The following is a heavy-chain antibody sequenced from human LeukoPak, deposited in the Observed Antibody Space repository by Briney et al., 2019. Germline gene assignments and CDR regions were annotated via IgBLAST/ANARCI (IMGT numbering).Heavy chain of an antibody. CDR1: GFTFSSYA. V-gene: IGHV3-23*01. J-gene: IGHJ4*02. CDR3: AQRFEMATFNLGY. Sequence: PGGSLRLSCAASGFTFSSYAMSWVRQAPGKGLEWVSAISGSGGSTYYADSVKGRFTISRDNSKNTLYLQMNSLRAEDTAVYYCAQRFEMATFNLGYWGQGTLVTVSS. CDR2: ISGSGGST. D-gene: IGHD5-24*01.